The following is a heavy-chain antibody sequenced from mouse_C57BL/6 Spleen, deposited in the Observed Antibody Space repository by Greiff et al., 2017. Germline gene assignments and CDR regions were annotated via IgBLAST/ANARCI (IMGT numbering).Heavy chain of an antibody. CDR1: GYTFTSYG. CDR3: AREDSDGYYPYFDY. V-gene: IGHV1-81*01. J-gene: IGHJ2*01. D-gene: IGHD2-3*01. Sequence: QVHVKQSGAELARPGASVKLSCKASGYTFTSYGISWVKQRTGQGLEWIGEIYPRSGNTYYNEKFKGKATLTADKSSSTAYMELRSLTSEDSAVYFCAREDSDGYYPYFDYWGQGTTLTVSS. CDR2: IYPRSGNT.